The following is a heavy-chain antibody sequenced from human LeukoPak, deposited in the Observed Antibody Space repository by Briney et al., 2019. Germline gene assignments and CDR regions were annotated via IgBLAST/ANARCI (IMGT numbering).Heavy chain of an antibody. J-gene: IGHJ4*02. CDR2: IIPIFGTA. CDR1: GGTFSSYA. CDR3: ARGVDPDYYDSSGYPLDY. Sequence: SVKVSCKASGGTFSSYAISWVRQAPGQGLEWMGGIIPIFGTANYAQKFQGRVTITADESTSTAYMELSSLRSEDTAVYYCARGVDPDYYDSSGYPLDYWGQGTLVTVSS. D-gene: IGHD3-22*01. V-gene: IGHV1-69*13.